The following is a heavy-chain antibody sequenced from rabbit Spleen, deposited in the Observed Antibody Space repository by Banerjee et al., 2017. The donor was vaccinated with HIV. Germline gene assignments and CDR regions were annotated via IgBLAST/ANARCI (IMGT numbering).Heavy chain of an antibody. J-gene: IGHJ4*01. CDR3: ARGYSSGWNGYDL. CDR2: NGHT. D-gene: IGHD4-1*01. Sequence: NGHTHYASWAKGRFTISITSSTTVTLQMTGLTVADTATYFCARGYSSGWNGYDLWGQGTLVTVS. V-gene: IGHV1S40*01.